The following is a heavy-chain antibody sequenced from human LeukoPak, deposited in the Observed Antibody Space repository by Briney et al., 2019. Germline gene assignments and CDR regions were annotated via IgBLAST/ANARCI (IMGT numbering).Heavy chain of an antibody. D-gene: IGHD1-26*01. CDR1: GFTFDGYG. CDR2: ITWNSDDM. V-gene: IGHV3-9*01. Sequence: GRSLRLSCAASGFTFDGYGMYWVRQAPGKGLEWGSGITWNSDDMAYADSVKGRFTICRDNAKNCLYLQMNSLRADDTALYYCAKGSGSYRTLYYYYYMDVWGKGTTVTVSS. J-gene: IGHJ6*03. CDR3: AKGSGSYRTLYYYYYMDV.